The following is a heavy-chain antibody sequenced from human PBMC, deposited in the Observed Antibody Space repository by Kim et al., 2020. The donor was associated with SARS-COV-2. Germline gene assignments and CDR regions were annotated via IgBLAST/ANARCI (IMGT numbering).Heavy chain of an antibody. V-gene: IGHV1-2*06. CDR1: GYTFTGYY. J-gene: IGHJ4*02. Sequence: ASVKVSCKASGYTFTGYYMHWVRQAPGQGLEWMGRINPNSGGTNYAQKFQGRVTMTRDTSISTAYMELSRLRSDDTAVYYCARWNYYDSSGYYHYFDYWGQGTLVTVSS. D-gene: IGHD3-22*01. CDR2: INPNSGGT. CDR3: ARWNYYDSSGYYHYFDY.